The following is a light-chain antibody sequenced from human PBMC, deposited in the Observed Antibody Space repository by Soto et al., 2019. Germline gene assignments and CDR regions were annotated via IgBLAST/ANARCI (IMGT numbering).Light chain of an antibody. CDR1: QSISSW. CDR3: QQYNSPWT. Sequence: DIQMTQSPSTLSASVGDRVTITCRASQSISSWLAWYQQKPGKAPKLLIYDASSFESGVPSRFSGSGSGTEFTLAISILQADDVATYYCQQYNSPWTFGQGTKVEIK. V-gene: IGKV1-5*01. J-gene: IGKJ1*01. CDR2: DAS.